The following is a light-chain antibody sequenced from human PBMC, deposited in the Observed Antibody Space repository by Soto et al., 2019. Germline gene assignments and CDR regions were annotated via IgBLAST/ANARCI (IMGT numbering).Light chain of an antibody. CDR3: QQYKNYPFT. V-gene: IGKV1-5*03. J-gene: IGKJ4*01. Sequence: DIQMTQSPSTLSASVRDRVTITCRASQSVSTWLAWYQQKPGKAPKLLIYKASGLESGVPSRFSGSGSGTEFSLPISSLQPDDFATYYCQQYKNYPFTFGGGTTVEIK. CDR2: KAS. CDR1: QSVSTW.